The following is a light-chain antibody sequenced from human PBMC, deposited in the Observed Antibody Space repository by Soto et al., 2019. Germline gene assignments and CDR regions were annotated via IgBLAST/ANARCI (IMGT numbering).Light chain of an antibody. CDR2: DVS. Sequence: QSVLTQPASVSGSPGQSITISCTGSSSDVGGYNYVSWYQHLPGKAPELMIYDVSNRPSGVSNRFSGSKSGNTAPLTISGLQAEDEADYYCNSYTSSGTYVFGTGTKVTVL. CDR3: NSYTSSGTYV. CDR1: SSDVGGYNY. V-gene: IGLV2-14*03. J-gene: IGLJ1*01.